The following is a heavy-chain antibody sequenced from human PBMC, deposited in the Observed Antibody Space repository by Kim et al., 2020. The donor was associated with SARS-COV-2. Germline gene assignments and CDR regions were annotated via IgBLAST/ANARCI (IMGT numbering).Heavy chain of an antibody. CDR3: ARGGVKYYDILTGYGWFDP. J-gene: IGHJ5*02. V-gene: IGHV4-34*01. D-gene: IGHD3-9*01. Sequence: SRVTISVDTSKNQFSLKLSSVTAADTAVYYCARGGVKYYDILTGYGWFDPWGQGTLVTVSS.